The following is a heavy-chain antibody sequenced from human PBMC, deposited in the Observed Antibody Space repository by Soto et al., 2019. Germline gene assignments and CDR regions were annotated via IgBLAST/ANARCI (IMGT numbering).Heavy chain of an antibody. CDR2: INPNSGCT. V-gene: IGHV1-2*02. CDR3: SSPGVGITRPIKRELDY. CDR1: GYTFTCNY. J-gene: IGHJ4*02. Sequence: SVKASCKASGYTFTCNYMHWLRQAPGEELEWMGWINPNSGCTNYAQKFQGRVTMTRDTSISTAYMELRRLRSDDTAVYYCSSPGVGITRPIKRELDYCGPGPLVIVAP. D-gene: IGHD3-10*01.